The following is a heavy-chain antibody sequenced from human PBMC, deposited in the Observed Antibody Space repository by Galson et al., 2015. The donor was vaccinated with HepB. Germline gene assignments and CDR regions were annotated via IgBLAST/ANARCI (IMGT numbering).Heavy chain of an antibody. CDR1: GGSISSYY. J-gene: IGHJ4*02. Sequence: ETLSLTCTVSGGSISSYYWSWIRQPPGKGLEWIGYIYYSGSTNYNPSLKSRVTISVDTSKNQFSLKLSSVTAADTAVYYCARGGDILTGYYSVDYWGQGTLVTVSS. CDR3: ARGGDILTGYYSVDY. D-gene: IGHD3-9*01. CDR2: IYYSGST. V-gene: IGHV4-59*01.